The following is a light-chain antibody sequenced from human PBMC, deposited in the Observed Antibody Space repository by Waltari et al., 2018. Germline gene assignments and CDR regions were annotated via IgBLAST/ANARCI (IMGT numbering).Light chain of an antibody. CDR2: ATS. CDR3: QQYSDWPPGT. J-gene: IGKJ3*01. Sequence: EIVMTQSPATLSVPPGERATLSCRASQSISNTLAWYQQKPGQAPRLLVYATSARATGVPARFSGSGSGTEFTLTINSLQSEDFAVYYCQQYSDWPPGTFGPGTKVDIK. V-gene: IGKV3-15*01. CDR1: QSISNT.